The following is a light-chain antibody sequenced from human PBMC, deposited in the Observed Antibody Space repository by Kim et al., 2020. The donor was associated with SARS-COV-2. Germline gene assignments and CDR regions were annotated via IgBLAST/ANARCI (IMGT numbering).Light chain of an antibody. CDR2: AAS. Sequence: ASVGDRVTITCRASQGISSWLAWYQQKPATAPNLLIYAASTLQSGVPSRFSGSGSGTDFTLTISSLQPEDFATYYCQYTNGFPSTFGQGTKVDIK. CDR3: QYTNGFPST. V-gene: IGKV1-12*02. CDR1: QGISSW. J-gene: IGKJ1*01.